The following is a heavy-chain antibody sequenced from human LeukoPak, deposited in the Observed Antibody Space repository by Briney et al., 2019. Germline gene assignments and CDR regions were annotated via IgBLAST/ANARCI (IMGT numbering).Heavy chain of an antibody. Sequence: GGSLRLSCAASGFTFSSYNMNWVRQAPGKGLEWVSYISSSSNSIYYADSVKGRFTISRDNAKNSLYLQMHSLRAEDTAVYYCARLRSYGSEHFDYWGQGTLVTVSS. CDR2: ISSSSNSI. CDR1: GFTFSSYN. J-gene: IGHJ4*02. CDR3: ARLRSYGSEHFDY. V-gene: IGHV3-48*01. D-gene: IGHD3-10*01.